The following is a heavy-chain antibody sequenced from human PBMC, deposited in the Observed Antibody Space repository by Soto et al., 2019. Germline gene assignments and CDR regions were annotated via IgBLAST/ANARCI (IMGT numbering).Heavy chain of an antibody. V-gene: IGHV3-74*01. D-gene: IGHD4-17*01. CDR3: AKAGDYGDYAGENWFES. CDR1: GFTFFAYW. CDR2: INSDGSHT. Sequence: EVQLVESGGGLVQPGGSLRLSCAASGFTFFAYWIHWVRQVPGKGLVWVSRINSDGSHTSYADSVRGRFTISRDNSKNTVYLQMNSLTAEDTAVYYCAKAGDYGDYAGENWFESWGQGSLVTVSS. J-gene: IGHJ5*01.